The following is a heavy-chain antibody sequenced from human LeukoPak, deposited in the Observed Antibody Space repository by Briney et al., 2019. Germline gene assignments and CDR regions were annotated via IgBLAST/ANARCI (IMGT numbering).Heavy chain of an antibody. J-gene: IGHJ4*02. CDR2: IRAYNGNT. D-gene: IGHD3-16*01. CDR3: ARRNVDDRSTLDY. V-gene: IGHV1-18*01. CDR1: GYTFTNYY. Sequence: ASVKVSCKASGYTFTNYYISWVRQAPGQGLEWMGWIRAYNGNTNYAQKFQGRVTMTTDTSTSTAYMELRSLISDDTAVYYCARRNVDDRSTLDYWGQGTLVTVPS.